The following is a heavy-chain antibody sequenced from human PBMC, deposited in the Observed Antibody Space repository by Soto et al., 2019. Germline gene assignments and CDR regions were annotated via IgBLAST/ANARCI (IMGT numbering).Heavy chain of an antibody. J-gene: IGHJ4*02. V-gene: IGHV4-59*08. D-gene: IGHD3-9*01. CDR3: ARLYDILTGPFDY. CDR2: IYYSGST. CDR1: GGSISSYY. Sequence: SETLSLTCTVSGGSISSYYWSWIRQPPGKGLEWIGYIYYSGSTNYNPSLKSRVTISVDTSKNQFSLKLSSVTAADTAVYYCARLYDILTGPFDYWGQGTLVTVS.